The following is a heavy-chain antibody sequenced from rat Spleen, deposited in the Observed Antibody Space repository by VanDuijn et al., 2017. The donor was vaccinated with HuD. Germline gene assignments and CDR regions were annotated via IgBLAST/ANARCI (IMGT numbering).Heavy chain of an antibody. CDR2: ISYDGSST. Sequence: EVQLVESGGGLVQPGRSLTLSCAASGFTFSDYYMAWVRQAPTKGLEWVATISYDGSSTYYRDSVKGRFTISRDNAKSTLYLQMDSLRSEDTATYYCARQRNYYSGDRDYFDYWGQGVMVTVSS. D-gene: IGHD1-1*01. V-gene: IGHV5-7*01. J-gene: IGHJ2*01. CDR1: GFTFSDYY. CDR3: ARQRNYYSGDRDYFDY.